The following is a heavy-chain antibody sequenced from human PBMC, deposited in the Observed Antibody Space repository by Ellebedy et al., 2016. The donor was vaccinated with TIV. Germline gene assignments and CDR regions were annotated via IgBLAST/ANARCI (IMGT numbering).Heavy chain of an antibody. CDR2: VYYNGRT. D-gene: IGHD4-17*01. V-gene: IGHV4-31*03. Sequence: SETLSLTCSVSGDTISSGGYYWGWVRQHPGRGLEWLGHVYYNGRTDYNPSLKSRLTISVDTSKSHFSLNLTSVTGADTAVYYCARDYHDYGVDAFDVWGQGTMVTVSS. J-gene: IGHJ3*01. CDR3: ARDYHDYGVDAFDV. CDR1: GDTISSGGYY.